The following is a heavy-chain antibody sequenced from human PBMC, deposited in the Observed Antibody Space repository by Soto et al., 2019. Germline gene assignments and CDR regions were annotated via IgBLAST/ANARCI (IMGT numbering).Heavy chain of an antibody. CDR2: VSDSGAST. CDR3: AKDARRTGLVGQWVD. D-gene: IGHD1-26*01. CDR1: GFMFSGYA. Sequence: EVHLLESEGALVQPGGSLRLSCVGSGFMFSGYAMHWVRQAPGKGLEWVSTVSDSGASTYYAHSVKGRFTVSRDNSNNMLSLEMDSLRAEDTALYFCAKDARRTGLVGQWVDWGQGTLVTVSS. V-gene: IGHV3-23*01. J-gene: IGHJ4*02.